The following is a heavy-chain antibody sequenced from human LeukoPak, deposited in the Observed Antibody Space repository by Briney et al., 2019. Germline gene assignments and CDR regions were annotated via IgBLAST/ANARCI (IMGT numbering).Heavy chain of an antibody. V-gene: IGHV3-7*01. CDR2: INQDGGGK. J-gene: IGHJ5*02. CDR1: GFTFSNYW. CDR3: ANKAFDP. Sequence: GGSLRLSCAASGFTFSNYWMMWGRQAPGKGLEWVANINQDGGGKNYVDSVKGRFTISRDNAKKSLYLQMNRLRAEDTAVYHCANKAFDPWGQGTLVTVSS.